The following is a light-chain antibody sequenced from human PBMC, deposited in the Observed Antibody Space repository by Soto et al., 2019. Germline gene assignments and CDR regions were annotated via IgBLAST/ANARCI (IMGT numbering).Light chain of an antibody. CDR1: SSDVGSYNS. CDR3: SSFTSSTSYV. J-gene: IGLJ1*01. V-gene: IGLV2-14*03. CDR2: DVN. Sequence: QSVLAQPASVSGSPGQSIAISCTGTSSDVGSYNSVSWYQQYPGKASKLMIHDVNNRPSGISDRFSGSKSGNTASLTISGLQAEDEADYYCSSFTSSTSYVFGTGTKVTVL.